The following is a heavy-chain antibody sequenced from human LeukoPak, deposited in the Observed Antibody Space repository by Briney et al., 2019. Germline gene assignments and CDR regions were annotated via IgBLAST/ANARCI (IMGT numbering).Heavy chain of an antibody. D-gene: IGHD1-14*01. CDR2: ISQDGSER. J-gene: IGHJ4*02. Sequence: QPGGSLRLSCAASGFSFTNYWMSWVRQAPGMGLEWVAIISQDGSERYYVDSVKGRFTVSRDSAKNSLYLQMNSLRVEDTAVYYCARDKITGASTNDYWGQGTLVTVSS. CDR3: ARDKITGASTNDY. V-gene: IGHV3-7*01. CDR1: GFSFTNYW.